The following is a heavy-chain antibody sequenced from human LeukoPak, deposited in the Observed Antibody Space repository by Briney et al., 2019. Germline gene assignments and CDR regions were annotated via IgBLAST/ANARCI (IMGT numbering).Heavy chain of an antibody. D-gene: IGHD1-26*01. CDR1: GGTFSSYA. CDR3: ARDRSGSYASSDY. Sequence: GASVKVSCKASGGTFSSYAISWVRQAPGQGLEWMGGIIPIFGTANYAQKFQGRVTITADESTSTAYMELSSLRSEDTAVYYCARDRSGSYASSDYWGQGTLVTVSS. J-gene: IGHJ4*02. CDR2: IIPIFGTA. V-gene: IGHV1-69*13.